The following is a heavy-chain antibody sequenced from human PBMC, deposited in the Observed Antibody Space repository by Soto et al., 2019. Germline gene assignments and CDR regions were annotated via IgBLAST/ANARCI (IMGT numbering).Heavy chain of an antibody. J-gene: IGHJ5*02. Sequence: QITLKESGPTLVTPRQTLTLTCTFSGLSLDTRGVGVGWVRQPPGKALEWLALIYGNDEQRLNPSLQSRLTIAKDTPKSQVVLTMTNMDPVDTATYFCAHRLSAAGLFDHWGQGTLVSVSS. CDR2: IYGNDEQ. CDR3: AHRLSAAGLFDH. V-gene: IGHV2-5*01. D-gene: IGHD6-13*01. CDR1: GLSLDTRGVG.